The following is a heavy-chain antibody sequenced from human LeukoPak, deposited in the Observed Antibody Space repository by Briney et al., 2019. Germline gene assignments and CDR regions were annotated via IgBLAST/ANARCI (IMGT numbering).Heavy chain of an antibody. CDR1: GGSISSHY. D-gene: IGHD4-17*01. Sequence: SETLSLTCTVSGGSISSHYWTWIRQPPGKGLEWIGYIYYSGNTNYNPSLKSRVTISVDTSKNQFSLKLSSVTAADTAVYYCARELTTVTKGFDIWGQGTMVTVSS. J-gene: IGHJ3*02. CDR3: ARELTTVTKGFDI. V-gene: IGHV4-59*11. CDR2: IYYSGNT.